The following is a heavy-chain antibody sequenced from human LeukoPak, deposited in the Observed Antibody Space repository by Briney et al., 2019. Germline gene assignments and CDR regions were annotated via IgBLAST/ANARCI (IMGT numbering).Heavy chain of an antibody. CDR2: ISSSGSSI. D-gene: IGHD3-10*01. V-gene: IGHV3-48*03. CDR3: AREGLYSGSMSSDLDN. Sequence: PGGPLRLSCAASGFSFSSYEMTWVRQAPGKGLEWVSYISSSGSSIYNADSVKGRFTISRDNAKNSVDLQVNSLRAEDTAVYYCAREGLYSGSMSSDLDNWGQGTLVRVSS. CDR1: GFSFSSYE. J-gene: IGHJ4*02.